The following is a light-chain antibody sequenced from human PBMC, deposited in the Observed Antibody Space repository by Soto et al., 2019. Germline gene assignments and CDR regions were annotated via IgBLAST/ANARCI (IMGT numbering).Light chain of an antibody. Sequence: QPASVSGSPGQSITISCTGTSSDIGTYNYVSWFQHHPGKAPKLIIFEVSNRPSGISDRFSGFKSTNTAYLTISGVHPEDEADYHCSSYTTSKTVVFGGGTKVTVL. J-gene: IGLJ2*01. CDR3: SSYTTSKTVV. V-gene: IGLV2-14*01. CDR2: EVS. CDR1: SSDIGTYNY.